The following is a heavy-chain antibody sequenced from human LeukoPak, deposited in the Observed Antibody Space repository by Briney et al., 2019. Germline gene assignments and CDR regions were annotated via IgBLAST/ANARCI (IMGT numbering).Heavy chain of an antibody. CDR2: VHKSGST. Sequence: PSETLSLTCAVSTDSITSNWWSWVRQPPGKGLEWIGEVHKSGSTNYYPSPQSRVTISIDKSKNQIALELTSVTAADTAVCYCAKEIVGAPTPGAYWGQGILVTVSS. J-gene: IGHJ4*02. CDR1: TDSITSNW. CDR3: AKEIVGAPTPGAY. V-gene: IGHV4-4*02. D-gene: IGHD1-26*01.